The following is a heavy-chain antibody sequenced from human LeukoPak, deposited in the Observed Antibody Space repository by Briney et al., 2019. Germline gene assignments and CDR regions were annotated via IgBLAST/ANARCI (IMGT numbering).Heavy chain of an antibody. CDR2: ISAYNGNT. CDR1: GYTFTSYG. V-gene: IGHV1-18*01. CDR3: ARAGYCSSTSCYSRDNWFDP. Sequence: ASVKVSCKASGYTFTSYGISWVRQAPGQGLEWMGWISAYNGNTNYAQKLQGRVTMTTDTSTNTAYMELRSLRSDDTAVYYCARAGYCSSTSCYSRDNWFDPWGQGTLVTVSS. D-gene: IGHD2-2*02. J-gene: IGHJ5*02.